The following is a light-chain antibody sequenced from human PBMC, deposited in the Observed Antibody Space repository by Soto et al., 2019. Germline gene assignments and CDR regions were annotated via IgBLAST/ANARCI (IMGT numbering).Light chain of an antibody. CDR3: QSYESSLPGV. Sequence: QDVLTQPPSVAGAPGQRLTISCPGRTSNIGADYDVYWYQVLPGTAPKLLIYGNSIRPSGVPDRFSGSKSGTSASLAITGLQAEDDPQYYCQSYESSLPGVFGTGTKVTVL. J-gene: IGLJ1*01. CDR1: TSNIGADYD. CDR2: GNS. V-gene: IGLV1-40*01.